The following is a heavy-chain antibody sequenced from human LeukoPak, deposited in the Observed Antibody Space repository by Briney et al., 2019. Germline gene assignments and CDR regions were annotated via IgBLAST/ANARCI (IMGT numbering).Heavy chain of an antibody. D-gene: IGHD2-2*01. Sequence: ASVKVSCKASGYTFTGYYIHWVRQAPGQGLEWMGWINPNSGGTHYAQKFQGRVTMTRDTSITTAYMELSRLRSDDTAVYYCAREPLGRVVPAATEYVWFDPWGQGTLVTVSS. J-gene: IGHJ5*02. CDR3: AREPLGRVVPAATEYVWFDP. CDR2: INPNSGGT. CDR1: GYTFTGYY. V-gene: IGHV1-2*02.